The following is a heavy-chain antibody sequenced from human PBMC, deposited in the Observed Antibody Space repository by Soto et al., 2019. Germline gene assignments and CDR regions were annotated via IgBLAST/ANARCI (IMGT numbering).Heavy chain of an antibody. V-gene: IGHV3-30-3*01. CDR3: ARDLRMGGYYDFWSGYSYYYYYGMDV. D-gene: IGHD3-3*01. CDR1: GFTFSSYA. CDR2: ISYDGSNK. Sequence: GGSLRLSCAASGFTFSSYAMHWVRQAPGKGLEWVAVISYDGSNKYYVDSVKGRFTISRDNSKNTLYLQMNSLRAEDTAVYYCARDLRMGGYYDFWSGYSYYYYYGMDVWGQGTTVTVSS. J-gene: IGHJ6*02.